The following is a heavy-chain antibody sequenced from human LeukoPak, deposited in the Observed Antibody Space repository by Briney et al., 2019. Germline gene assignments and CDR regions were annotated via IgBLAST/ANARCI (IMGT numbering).Heavy chain of an antibody. V-gene: IGHV4-59*01. CDR2: IYYSGST. CDR1: GGPISSYY. J-gene: IGHJ4*02. D-gene: IGHD2-15*01. Sequence: SETLSHTCWVSGGPISSYYGSSIRQPPGKGLEWIGYIYYSGSTNYNPSLKSRVTISVDTSKNQFSLKLSSVTAADTAVYYCSRSECSGGSCQTGFDSWGQGTLVTVSS. CDR3: SRSECSGGSCQTGFDS.